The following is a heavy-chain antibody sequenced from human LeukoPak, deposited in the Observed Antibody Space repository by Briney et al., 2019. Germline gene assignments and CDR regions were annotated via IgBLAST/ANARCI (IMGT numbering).Heavy chain of an antibody. V-gene: IGHV3-30*18. D-gene: IGHD6-13*01. Sequence: GGSLRLSYAASGFTFSSYGMHWVRQAPGKGLEWVAVISYDGSNKYYADSVKGRFTISRDNSKNTLYLQMNSLRAEDTAVYYCAKGHSSSWYYFDYWGQGTLVTVSS. CDR1: GFTFSSYG. CDR2: ISYDGSNK. J-gene: IGHJ4*02. CDR3: AKGHSSSWYYFDY.